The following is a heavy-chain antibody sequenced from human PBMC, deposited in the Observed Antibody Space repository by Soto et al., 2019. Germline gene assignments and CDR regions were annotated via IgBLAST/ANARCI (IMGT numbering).Heavy chain of an antibody. CDR3: ARDNGVVVPAAMYGDYYYYMDV. CDR1: GGSISSYY. J-gene: IGHJ6*03. V-gene: IGHV4-59*01. CDR2: IYYSGST. Sequence: SETLSLTCTVSGGSISSYYWSWIRQPPGKGLEWIGYIYYSGSTNYNPSLKSRVTISVDTSKNQFSLKLSSVTAADTAVYYCARDNGVVVPAAMYGDYYYYMDVWGKGTTVTVSS. D-gene: IGHD2-2*01.